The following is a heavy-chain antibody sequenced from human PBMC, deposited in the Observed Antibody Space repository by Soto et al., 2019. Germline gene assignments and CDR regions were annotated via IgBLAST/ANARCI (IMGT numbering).Heavy chain of an antibody. V-gene: IGHV4-59*01. D-gene: IGHD6-6*01. CDR2: IHYSGST. CDR3: ARGGIAARKGRWFDP. CDR1: GGSLSDYY. J-gene: IGHJ5*02. Sequence: SETLSLTCTVSGGSLSDYYWTWIRQPPGKGLEWIGYIHYSGSTNYNPSLKSRVTISVDTSKNQFSLKLRSVTAADTAMYHCARGGIAARKGRWFDPWGEGAPVTVSS.